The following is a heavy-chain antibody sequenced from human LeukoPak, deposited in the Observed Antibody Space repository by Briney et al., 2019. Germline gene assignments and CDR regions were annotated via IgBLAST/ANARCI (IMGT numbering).Heavy chain of an antibody. CDR3: ARDMGSGSLHY. D-gene: IGHD1-26*01. Sequence: ASVKVSCKASGYTFTTYAIHWVRQAPGQRLEWLGWINTGTGDTRYSQTFQGRVTITRDTSASTAYVELSSLRPEDTAMYYCARDMGSGSLHYWGQGTLVTVSS. V-gene: IGHV1-3*04. CDR1: GYTFTTYA. CDR2: INTGTGDT. J-gene: IGHJ4*02.